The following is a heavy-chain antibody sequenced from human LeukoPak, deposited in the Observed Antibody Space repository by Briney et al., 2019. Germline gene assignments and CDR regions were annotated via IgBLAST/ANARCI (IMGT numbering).Heavy chain of an antibody. D-gene: IGHD2-15*01. CDR3: ARGVGGYCSGGSCYSGPNWFDP. CDR1: GGSIRSSTYY. V-gene: IGHV4-61*05. Sequence: SETLSLTCTVSGGSIRSSTYYWGWIRRPPGKGLEWIGRIYTSGSTNYNPSLKSRVTISVDRSKNQFSLKLSSVTAADTAVYYCARGVGGYCSGGSCYSGPNWFDPWGQGTLVTVSS. J-gene: IGHJ5*02. CDR2: IYTSGST.